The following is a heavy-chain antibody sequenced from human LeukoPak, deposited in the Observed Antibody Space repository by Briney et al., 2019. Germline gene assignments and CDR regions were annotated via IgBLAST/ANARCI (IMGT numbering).Heavy chain of an antibody. D-gene: IGHD3-9*01. CDR3: ATYWRYFDWLLSDI. Sequence: GGSLRLSCEASGLTFGDYWMTWVRQAPGKGLECVANIKQDGSENHYVDSVKGRFTISRDNAKNSLPLQMNSLRAEDTAVYYCATYWRYFDWLLSDIWGLGTMVTVSS. V-gene: IGHV3-7*05. CDR1: GLTFGDYW. CDR2: IKQDGSEN. J-gene: IGHJ3*02.